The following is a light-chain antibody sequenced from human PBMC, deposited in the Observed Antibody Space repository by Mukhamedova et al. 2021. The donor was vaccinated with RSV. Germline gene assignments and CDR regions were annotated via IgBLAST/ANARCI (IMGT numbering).Light chain of an antibody. CDR1: QSATSSH. V-gene: IGKV3-20*01. Sequence: GERATLSCRASQSATSSHLAWYQHKAGHVPRLLIYASTIRASDVPDRFSGSVSGTNFSLTITRLEPEDSAVYYCQQYVASQGGTFG. CDR2: AST. J-gene: IGKJ1*01. CDR3: QQYVASQGGT.